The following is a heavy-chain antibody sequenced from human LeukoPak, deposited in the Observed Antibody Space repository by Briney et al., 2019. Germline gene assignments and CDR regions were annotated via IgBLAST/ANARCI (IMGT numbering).Heavy chain of an antibody. CDR3: AKGDYNSATYPPLFD. D-gene: IGHD3-10*01. CDR1: GFTFRSYA. V-gene: IGHV3-23*01. Sequence: GGSLRLSCAASGFTFRSYAMSWVRQAPGKGLEWVSAIGDSGGSTYYVDSVKGRFTMSRDNFKNTLYLQMNSLRAEDTAVYYCAKGDYNSATYPPLFDWGQGTLVTVSS. CDR2: IGDSGGST. J-gene: IGHJ4*02.